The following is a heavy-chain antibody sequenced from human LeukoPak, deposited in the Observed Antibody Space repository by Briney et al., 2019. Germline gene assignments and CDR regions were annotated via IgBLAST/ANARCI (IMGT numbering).Heavy chain of an antibody. V-gene: IGHV3-21*01. CDR1: GFTFGGYT. Sequence: GGSLRLSCAASGFTFGGYTMKWVRQAPGKGLEWVSSISSRSSDIYYADSVKGRFTISRDNAKNSLYLQMNSLSAEDTAVYFCARALYYDILTGYQSHSYYFDYWGQGTLVTVSS. CDR2: ISSRSSDI. D-gene: IGHD3-9*01. J-gene: IGHJ4*02. CDR3: ARALYYDILTGYQSHSYYFDY.